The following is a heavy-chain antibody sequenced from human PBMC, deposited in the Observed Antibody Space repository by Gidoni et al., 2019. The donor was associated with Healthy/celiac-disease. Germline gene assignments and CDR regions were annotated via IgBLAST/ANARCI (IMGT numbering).Heavy chain of an antibody. V-gene: IGHV1-69*01. CDR1: VGTFSSYA. CDR3: ASGHGDGHDAFDI. CDR2: ISPIFGTA. J-gene: IGHJ3*02. Sequence: QVQLVQSGAEGKKPGSSVKVSCKAAVGTFSSYAISWVRQAPGQGLEWMGGISPIFGTANDAQKFQGRVTITADESTSTAYMELSSLRSEDTAVYYCASGHGDGHDAFDIWGQVTMVTVSS. D-gene: IGHD4-17*01.